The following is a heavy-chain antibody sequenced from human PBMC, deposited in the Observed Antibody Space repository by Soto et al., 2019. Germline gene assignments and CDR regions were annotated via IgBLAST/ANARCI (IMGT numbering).Heavy chain of an antibody. D-gene: IGHD3-16*01. CDR3: ARGWGWRPGPLHX. J-gene: IGHJ4*02. CDR2: ISSSSNTI. V-gene: IGHV3-48*02. CDR1: GFTFTSYS. Sequence: GGSLRLSFATSGFTFTSYSMNWVRQAPGRGLEWLSYISSSSNTIFYADSVKGRFTISRDSAKSSLSLELTSLRDDDTALYFCARGWGWRPGPLHXWGQGTRVTVSX.